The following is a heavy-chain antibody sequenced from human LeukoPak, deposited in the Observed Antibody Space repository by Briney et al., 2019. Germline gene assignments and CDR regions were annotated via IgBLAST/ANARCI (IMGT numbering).Heavy chain of an antibody. CDR1: GYTFTSYG. CDR3: ARVSDSGGYSPCDY. Sequence: ASVKVSRKASGYTFTSYGISWVRQAPGQGLEWMGWISAYNGNTNYAQKLQGRVTMTTDTSTSTAYMELRSLRSDDTAVYYCARVSDSGGYSPCDYWGQGTLVTVSS. CDR2: ISAYNGNT. J-gene: IGHJ4*02. V-gene: IGHV1-18*01. D-gene: IGHD3-22*01.